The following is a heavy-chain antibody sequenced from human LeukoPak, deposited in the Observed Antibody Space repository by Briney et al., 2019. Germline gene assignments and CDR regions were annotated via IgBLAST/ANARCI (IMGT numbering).Heavy chain of an antibody. V-gene: IGHV4-39*07. CDR3: ASSSLEYYVILTGFHE. CDR1: GASINSDISY. J-gene: IGHJ1*01. Sequence: KPSETLSLTCTVSGASINSDISYWAWIRQPPGKGLEWVGNIFYSGSTSYQPSLKSRFTISVDTSKNQFSLKLISVTPADTAVYNCASSSLEYYVILTGFHEWGRGTRVTGSS. D-gene: IGHD3-9*01. CDR2: IFYSGST.